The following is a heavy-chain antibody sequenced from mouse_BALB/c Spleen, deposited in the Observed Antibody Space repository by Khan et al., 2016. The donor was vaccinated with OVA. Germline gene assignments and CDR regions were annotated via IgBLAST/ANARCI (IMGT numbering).Heavy chain of an antibody. CDR3: ARKDYYDYDPSPY. J-gene: IGHJ3*01. CDR1: GYSITSEYA. D-gene: IGHD2-4*01. CDR2: INYSGNT. V-gene: IGHV3-2*02. Sequence: EVQLQESGPGLVKPSQSLSLTCTVTGYSITSEYAWNWIRQFPGNKLELIGYINYSGNTRFTPSLKSRASITRDTSKNQFFLQLNSVTTEDTATYYCARKDYYDYDPSPYRGQGTLVTVSA.